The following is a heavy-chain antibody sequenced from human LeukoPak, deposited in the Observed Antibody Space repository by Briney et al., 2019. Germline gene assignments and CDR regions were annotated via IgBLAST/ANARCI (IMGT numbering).Heavy chain of an antibody. Sequence: ASVKVSCKASGYTFTSYGISWVRQAPGQGLEWMGWISAYNGNTNYAQKLQGRVTMTTDTSTSTAYMELRSLRSDDTAVYYCARSGPVYYHDSSGYGALGYWGQGTLVTVSS. J-gene: IGHJ4*02. CDR1: GYTFTSYG. D-gene: IGHD3-22*01. CDR3: ARSGPVYYHDSSGYGALGY. CDR2: ISAYNGNT. V-gene: IGHV1-18*01.